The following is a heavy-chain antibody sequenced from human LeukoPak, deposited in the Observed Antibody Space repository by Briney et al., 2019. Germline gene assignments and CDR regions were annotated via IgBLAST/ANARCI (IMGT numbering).Heavy chain of an antibody. Sequence: SVKLFCKASGFSFTSSDMQWVRHARGQRLEWIEGIVVGSGNTNYAQNYQERSTIPRKKSTRTAYMGLSSLRSEDTAFYYWGARGGEYDSSAYRMSRLAYWGQGTLVTVSS. CDR1: GFSFTSSD. D-gene: IGHD3-22*01. J-gene: IGHJ4*02. V-gene: IGHV1-58*02. CDR2: IVVGSGNT. CDR3: GARGGEYDSSAYRMSRLAY.